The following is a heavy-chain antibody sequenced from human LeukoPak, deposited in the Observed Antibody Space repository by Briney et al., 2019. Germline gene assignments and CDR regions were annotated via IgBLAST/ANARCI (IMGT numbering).Heavy chain of an antibody. D-gene: IGHD1-26*01. J-gene: IGHJ3*02. V-gene: IGHV5-51*01. CDR2: IYPGDSDT. Sequence: GESLKTSCKGSGYSFTSYWIGWVRQMPGKGLEWMGIIYPGDSDTRYSPSFQGQVTISADKSISTAYLQWSSLKASDTAMYYCARPSHSGSYSDAFDIWGQGTMVTVSS. CDR1: GYSFTSYW. CDR3: ARPSHSGSYSDAFDI.